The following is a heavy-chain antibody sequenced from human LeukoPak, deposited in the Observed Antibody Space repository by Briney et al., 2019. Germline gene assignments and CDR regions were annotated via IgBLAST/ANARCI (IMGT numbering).Heavy chain of an antibody. Sequence: ASVKVSRKGSGYTFPGYYMHWVRQAPGQGLEWMGWINPNSGGTNYAQKFQGRVTMTRDTSISTDYLELSRLRSDDTAVYYCSRTDGHVADAFDIWGQGTMVTVSS. V-gene: IGHV1-2*02. CDR3: SRTDGHVADAFDI. CDR1: GYTFPGYY. D-gene: IGHD2-15*01. J-gene: IGHJ3*02. CDR2: INPNSGGT.